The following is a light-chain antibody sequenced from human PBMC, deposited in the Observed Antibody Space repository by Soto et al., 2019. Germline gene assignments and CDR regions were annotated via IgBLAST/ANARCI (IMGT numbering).Light chain of an antibody. CDR2: YVS. CDR1: SSDVGGYNY. V-gene: IGLV2-14*01. Sequence: QSVLTQPASVSGSPGQSITISCTGTSSDVGGYNYVSCYQEHPGKAPKLMIYYVSNRPSGVSNRFSGSKSGNTASLTISGLQAEAEADYYCSSYTTDSTYVFGTGTKLTVL. CDR3: SSYTTDSTYV. J-gene: IGLJ1*01.